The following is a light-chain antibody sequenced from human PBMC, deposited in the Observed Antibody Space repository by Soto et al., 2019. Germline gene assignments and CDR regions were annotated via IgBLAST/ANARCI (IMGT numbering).Light chain of an antibody. J-gene: IGLJ2*01. V-gene: IGLV2-14*01. Sequence: QSALTQPASVSGSPGQSITISCTGTSSDVGHNYVSWYQQHAGKVPKLIIYEVSNRPSGVSTRFSGSKSGNTASLTISGLQAEDEADYYCSSYTGSGVFGGGTKLTVL. CDR1: SSDVGHNY. CDR3: SSYTGSGV. CDR2: EVS.